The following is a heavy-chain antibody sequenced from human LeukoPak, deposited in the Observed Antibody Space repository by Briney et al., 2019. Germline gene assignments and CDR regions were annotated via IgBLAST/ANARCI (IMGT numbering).Heavy chain of an antibody. CDR2: IIPMIGTA. Sequence: GASVTVSCKASGGTISSYAISWVRQAPGQGLECVGGIIPMIGTANYAQKFQGRVTITADESTSTAYMELSRPRSEDTAVYYCAREAPYCTSTSCQWRGPGAFDIWGQGTMVTVSS. CDR3: AREAPYCTSTSCQWRGPGAFDI. CDR1: GGTISSYA. J-gene: IGHJ3*02. D-gene: IGHD2-2*01. V-gene: IGHV1-69*01.